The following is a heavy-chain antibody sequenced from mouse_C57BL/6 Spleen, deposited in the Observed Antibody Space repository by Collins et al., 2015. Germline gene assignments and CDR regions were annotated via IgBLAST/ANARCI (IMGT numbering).Heavy chain of an antibody. D-gene: IGHD1-1*01. CDR2: IYPGDGDT. CDR3: ARKGFYYGSSSFAY. J-gene: IGHJ3*01. V-gene: IGHV1-80*01. Sequence: QVQLQQSGAELVKPGASVKISCKASGYAFSSYWMNWVKQRPGKGLEWIGQIYPGDGDTNYNGKFKGKATLTADKSSSTAYMQLSSLTSEDSAVYFCARKGFYYGSSSFAYWGQGTLVTVSA. CDR1: GYAFSSYW.